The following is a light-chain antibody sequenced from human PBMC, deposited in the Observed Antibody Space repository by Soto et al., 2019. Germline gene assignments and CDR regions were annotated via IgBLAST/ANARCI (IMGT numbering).Light chain of an antibody. Sequence: QSVLTQPPSVSGAPGQRVTISCTGSSSNIGAGYDVHWYQQLPGTAPKVFIYGNSNRPSGVPDRFSGSKSGTSASLAITGLQAVDEADYYCQSYDTSLSGSVFGGGTKLTVL. CDR1: SSNIGAGYD. CDR2: GNS. J-gene: IGLJ2*01. CDR3: QSYDTSLSGSV. V-gene: IGLV1-40*01.